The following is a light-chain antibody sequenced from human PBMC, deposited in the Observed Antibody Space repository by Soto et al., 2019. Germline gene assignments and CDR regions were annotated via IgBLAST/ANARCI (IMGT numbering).Light chain of an antibody. V-gene: IGKV1-39*01. CDR3: QQSYITPLS. J-gene: IGKJ4*01. CDR2: STC. Sequence: DSQMTQSPTSLSASVGDRVTITCRARQSINTYLNWYQQKPGKAPTLLIYSTCSLHSGGPSRFSGSGSGTDFTLTISNLQPEDVATYFCQQSYITPLSFGGWVELEIK. CDR1: QSINTY.